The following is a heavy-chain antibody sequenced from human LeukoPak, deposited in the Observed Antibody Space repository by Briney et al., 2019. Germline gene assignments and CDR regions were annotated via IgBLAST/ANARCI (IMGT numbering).Heavy chain of an antibody. CDR1: GASISSSTYY. CDR2: ASYSGNT. D-gene: IGHD3-22*01. J-gene: IGHJ4*02. Sequence: PSETLSLTCTVSGASISSSTYYWGWIRQPPGKGLEWIGSASYSGNTYYNPSLKSRVTILVDTSKNQFSLKMTSVTAADTAVYYCARDQYYDVSTYYEIDYWGQGTLVTVSS. V-gene: IGHV4-39*07. CDR3: ARDQYYDVSTYYEIDY.